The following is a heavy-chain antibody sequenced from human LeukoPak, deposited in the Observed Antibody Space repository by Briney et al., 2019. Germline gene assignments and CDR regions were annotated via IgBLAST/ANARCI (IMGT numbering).Heavy chain of an antibody. CDR2: IYSGGST. V-gene: IGHV3-53*01. CDR1: GFTVSSNY. Sequence: GGSLRLSCAASGFTVSSNYMSWVRQAPGKGLEWVSVIYSGGSTYYADSVKGQFTISRDNSKNTLYLQMNSLRAEDTAVYYCARGGYSSSWLDYWGQGTLVTVSS. J-gene: IGHJ4*02. CDR3: ARGGYSSSWLDY. D-gene: IGHD6-13*01.